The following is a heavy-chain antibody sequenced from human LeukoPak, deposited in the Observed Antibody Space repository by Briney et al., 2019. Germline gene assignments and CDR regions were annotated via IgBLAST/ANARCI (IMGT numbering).Heavy chain of an antibody. V-gene: IGHV1-18*01. Sequence: GASVKVSCKASGYTFTTYGIIWVRQAPGQGLEWMGWISTYNGNTNYAQKLQGRVTLTTDTSTSTAYMELRSLRSEDTAVCYCEAYSSSVPNWFDPWGQGTLVTVSS. CDR1: GYTFTTYG. D-gene: IGHD6-13*01. CDR3: EAYSSSVPNWFDP. CDR2: ISTYNGNT. J-gene: IGHJ5*02.